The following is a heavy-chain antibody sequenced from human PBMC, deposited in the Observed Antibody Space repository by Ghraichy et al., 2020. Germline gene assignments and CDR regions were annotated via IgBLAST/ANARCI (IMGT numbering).Heavy chain of an antibody. D-gene: IGHD3-10*01. CDR3: ARGRGGYYGVDV. V-gene: IGHV3-7*03. Sequence: GGSLRHSCAASGFTLKSFWMSWVRQAPGKGLEWVANIKQDGGEKFSLDSVKGRFTISRDNANNSLFLEMNSLRVEDTALYYCARGRGGYYGVDVWGQGTTVTVSS. CDR2: IKQDGGEK. CDR1: GFTLKSFW. J-gene: IGHJ6*02.